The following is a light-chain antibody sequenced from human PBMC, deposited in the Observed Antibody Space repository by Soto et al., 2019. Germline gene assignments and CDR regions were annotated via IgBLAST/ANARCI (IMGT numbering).Light chain of an antibody. CDR1: QSLRGW. CDR3: HYYSAVWT. J-gene: IGKJ1*01. CDR2: DAS. V-gene: IGKV1-5*01. Sequence: DIQMTQSTSTLSASVGDRVTITCRASQSLRGWLAWYQQKPGKAPKVLIYDASSLESGVPSRFSGSGSGTHFILTISSLQPDDFATYYCHYYSAVWTFGQVTKVDI.